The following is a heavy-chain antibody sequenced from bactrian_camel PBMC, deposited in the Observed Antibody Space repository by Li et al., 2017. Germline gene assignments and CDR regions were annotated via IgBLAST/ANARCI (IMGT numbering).Heavy chain of an antibody. J-gene: IGHJ4*01. CDR1: GYTKPNYC. D-gene: IGHD1*01. V-gene: IGHV3-3*01. CDR3: AADIRPLGLRQTYGY. Sequence: VQLVESGGGSVQSGGSLRLSCAGSGYTKPNYCMGWFRQAPGKEREAIAAIDKRNGPTSYADSVKGRFSISKDNAKNTLYLQMNSLKPEDTAIYYCAADIRPLGLRQTYGYWGQGTQVTVS. CDR2: IDKRNGPT.